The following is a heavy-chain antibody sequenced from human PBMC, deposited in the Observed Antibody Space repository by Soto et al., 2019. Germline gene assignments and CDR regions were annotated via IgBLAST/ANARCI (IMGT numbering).Heavy chain of an antibody. CDR2: ISAYNGNT. J-gene: IGHJ5*01. CDR3: ARDLKYQGSGIINWLDS. CDR1: GYTFTSYG. V-gene: IGHV1-18*01. D-gene: IGHD3-10*01. Sequence: ASVKVSCKASGYTFTSYGISWVRQAPGQGLEWMGWISAYNGNTNYAQKLQGRVTMTTDTSTSTAYMELRSLRSDDTAVYYCARDLKYQGSGIINWLDSWGQGTLVTVSS.